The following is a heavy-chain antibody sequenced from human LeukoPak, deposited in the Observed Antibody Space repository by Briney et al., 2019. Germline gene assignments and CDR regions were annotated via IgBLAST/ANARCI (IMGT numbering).Heavy chain of an antibody. Sequence: PGRSLRLSCAASGFTFSSYAMHWVRQAPGKGLEWVAVISYDGSNKYYADSVKGRFTISRDNSKNTLYLQMNSLRAEDTAVYYCARDQGGYSYPTEFDYWGQGTLVTVSS. CDR1: GFTFSSYA. CDR2: ISYDGSNK. V-gene: IGHV3-30*04. CDR3: ARDQGGYSYPTEFDY. D-gene: IGHD5-18*01. J-gene: IGHJ4*02.